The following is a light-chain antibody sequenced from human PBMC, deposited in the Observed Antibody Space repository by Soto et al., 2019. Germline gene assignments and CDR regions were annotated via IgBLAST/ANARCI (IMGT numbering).Light chain of an antibody. J-gene: IGKJ4*01. CDR2: GTS. CDR1: QSVSSSY. Sequence: IVLTHSPGTLSFSTGERATLSCRASQSVSSSYLAWYQQKPGQAPRLLIYGTSTRATGVPARFSGSGSGTEFTLTISNLKSEDFAVYYCQQYNDWQTLTFGGGTKVDIK. V-gene: IGKV3-15*01. CDR3: QQYNDWQTLT.